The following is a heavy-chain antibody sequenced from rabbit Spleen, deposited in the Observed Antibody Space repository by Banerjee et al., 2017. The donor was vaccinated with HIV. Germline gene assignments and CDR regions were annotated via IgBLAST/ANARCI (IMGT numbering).Heavy chain of an antibody. V-gene: IGHV1S45*01. D-gene: IGHD8-1*01. CDR2: IYAGSGSA. CDR3: ARDSGTSFSTYGMDL. CDR1: GFSFSSGYD. Sequence: QEQLVESGGGLVQPEGSLKLSCTASGFSFSSGYDMGWVRQAPGKGPEWIACIYAGSGSAYYATWAKGRFTISKTSSTTVTLQMTSLTAADTATYFCARDSGTSFSTYGMDLWGPGTLVTVS. J-gene: IGHJ6*01.